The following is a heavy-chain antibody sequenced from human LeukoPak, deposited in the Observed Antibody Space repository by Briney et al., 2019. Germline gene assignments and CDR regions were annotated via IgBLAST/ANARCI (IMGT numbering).Heavy chain of an antibody. V-gene: IGHV3-21*01. D-gene: IGHD3-22*01. J-gene: IGHJ2*01. CDR2: ITSSSSYI. CDR1: GFTFNNYA. CDR3: AISYYYDTSGPWYFDL. Sequence: GGSLRLSCAASGFTFNNYAMSWVRQAPRKGLEWVSSITSSSSYIYYADSLKGRFTISRDNAKNTLYLQINSLRAEDTAVYYCAISYYYDTSGPWYFDLWGRGTLVTVSS.